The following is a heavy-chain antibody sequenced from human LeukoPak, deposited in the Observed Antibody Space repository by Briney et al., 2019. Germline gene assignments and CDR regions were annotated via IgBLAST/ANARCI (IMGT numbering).Heavy chain of an antibody. D-gene: IGHD3-22*01. J-gene: IGHJ6*03. CDR3: ASNPLTYYYDSSGYFSSDYYYMDV. CDR1: GYTFTSYA. V-gene: IGHV1-3*01. Sequence: ASVRVSCKASGYTFTSYAMHWVRQAPGQRLEWMGWINAGNGNTKYSQEFQGRVTITRDTSTSTAYMELRSLRSDDTAVYYCASNPLTYYYDSSGYFSSDYYYMDVWGKGTTVTVSS. CDR2: INAGNGNT.